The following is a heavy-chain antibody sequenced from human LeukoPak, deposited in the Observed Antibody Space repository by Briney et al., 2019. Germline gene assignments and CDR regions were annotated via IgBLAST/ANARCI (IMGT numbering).Heavy chain of an antibody. V-gene: IGHV1-2*02. CDR2: INPNSGGT. CDR1: GYIFTGYY. CDR3: ARGLVGLGYCSSTSCYTALGY. D-gene: IGHD2-2*02. J-gene: IGHJ4*02. Sequence: ASVRVSCKASGYIFTGYYLHWVRQAPGQGLEWMGWINPNSGGTNYAQKFQGRVTMTRDTSISTAYMELSRLRSDDTAVYYCARGLVGLGYCSSTSCYTALGYWGQGTLVTVSS.